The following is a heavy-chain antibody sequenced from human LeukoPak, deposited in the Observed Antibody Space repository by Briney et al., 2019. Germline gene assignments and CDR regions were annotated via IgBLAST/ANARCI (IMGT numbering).Heavy chain of an antibody. V-gene: IGHV1-2*02. CDR1: GYSFTDYY. CDR3: ARDKNPTVFYY. J-gene: IGHJ4*01. Sequence: ASVTVSCKASGYSFTDYYLHWVRQAPGQGLEWMGWMKPESGKTGTAQRFQGRVTLTRDTSTSTAYMEVTRLTSDDTAIYYCARDKNPTVFYYWGQGTLVTVSS. CDR2: MKPESGKT.